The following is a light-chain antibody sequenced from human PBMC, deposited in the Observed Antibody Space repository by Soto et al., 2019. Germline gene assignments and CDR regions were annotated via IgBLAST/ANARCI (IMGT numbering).Light chain of an antibody. CDR1: QGISTR. Sequence: DIQMTQSPSSVSASVGDRVTITCRASQGISTRLGWYQQKAGKAPKLLIYAASSLQSGVPPRFSGSGSGTEFTLTISSLQPEDSATYYCQQANSFPPTFGPGTKVDFK. CDR3: QQANSFPPT. J-gene: IGKJ3*01. CDR2: AAS. V-gene: IGKV1-12*01.